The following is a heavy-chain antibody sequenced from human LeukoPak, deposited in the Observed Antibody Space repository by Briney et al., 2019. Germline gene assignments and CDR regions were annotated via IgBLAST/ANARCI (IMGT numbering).Heavy chain of an antibody. CDR3: AKDRKYLYSYMDV. J-gene: IGHJ6*03. CDR1: GFTFSSYG. D-gene: IGHD2-8*01. Sequence: GGSLRLSCAASGFTFSSYGMHWVRQAPGKGLEWVAVISYDGSNKYYADSVKGRFTIFRDNSKNTLYLQMNSLRAEDTAVYYCAKDRKYLYSYMDVWGKGTTVTVSS. V-gene: IGHV3-30*18. CDR2: ISYDGSNK.